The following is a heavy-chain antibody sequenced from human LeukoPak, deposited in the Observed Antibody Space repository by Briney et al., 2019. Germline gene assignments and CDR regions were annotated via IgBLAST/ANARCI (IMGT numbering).Heavy chain of an antibody. CDR2: IYYSGST. V-gene: IGHV4-30-4*01. CDR1: GGSISSGDYY. Sequence: SKTLSLTCTVSGGSISSGDYYWSWIRQPPGKGLEWIGYIYYSGSTYYNPSLKSRVTISVDTSKNQFSLKLSSMTAADTAVYYCARDNSSGYPRFDYWGQGTLVTVSS. J-gene: IGHJ4*02. CDR3: ARDNSSGYPRFDY. D-gene: IGHD3-22*01.